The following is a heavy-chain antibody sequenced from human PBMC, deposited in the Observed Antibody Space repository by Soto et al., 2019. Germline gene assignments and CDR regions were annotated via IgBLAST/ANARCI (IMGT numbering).Heavy chain of an antibody. CDR3: ARVATLIPIFHGLDA. J-gene: IGHJ6*02. D-gene: IGHD3-3*01. Sequence: QVQLVQSGAEVKKPGASVKVSCKASGYNFSKYGITWVRQAPGHGLEWLGWISGYNGNTHFALRLQGRVNMTAATSTRTAYMEVTSLRPDDTAIYYCARVATLIPIFHGLDAWGQGTTVTVSS. CDR1: GYNFSKYG. CDR2: ISGYNGNT. V-gene: IGHV1-18*01.